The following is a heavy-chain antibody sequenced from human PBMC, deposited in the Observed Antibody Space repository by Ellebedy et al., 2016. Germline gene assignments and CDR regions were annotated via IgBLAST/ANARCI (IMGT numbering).Heavy chain of an antibody. Sequence: SVKVSCKASGGTFSSYAISWVRQAPGQGLEWMGGIIPIFGTANYAQKFQGRVTITADESTSTAYMELSSLRSEDTAVYYCARAALGISHAFDIWGQGTMVTVSS. V-gene: IGHV1-69*13. CDR2: IIPIFGTA. D-gene: IGHD1-14*01. J-gene: IGHJ3*02. CDR3: ARAALGISHAFDI. CDR1: GGTFSSYA.